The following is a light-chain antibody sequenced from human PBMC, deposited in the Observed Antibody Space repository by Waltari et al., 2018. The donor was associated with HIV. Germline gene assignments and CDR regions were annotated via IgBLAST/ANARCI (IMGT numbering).Light chain of an antibody. CDR3: QHYGGSPPYT. Sequence: EIVLTQSPGTLSLSPGDRATLSCRASQSVSSSYLAWYQQKPGQAPRLLIFGASRRATDIPDRFSGSGSGTDFTLIISRLEPEDFAVYYCQHYGGSPPYTFGQGTKLEIK. J-gene: IGKJ2*01. CDR2: GAS. V-gene: IGKV3-20*01. CDR1: QSVSSSY.